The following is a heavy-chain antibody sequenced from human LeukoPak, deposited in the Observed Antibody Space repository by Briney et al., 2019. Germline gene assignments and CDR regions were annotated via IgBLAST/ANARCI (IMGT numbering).Heavy chain of an antibody. J-gene: IGHJ4*02. D-gene: IGHD2-15*01. CDR2: IYYSGST. CDR1: GGSISSYY. Sequence: SSETLSLTCTVSGGSISSYYWSWIRQPPGKGLEWIGDIYYSGSTNYNPPLKSRVTISVDTSKNQFSLKLSSVTAADTAVYYCARGLGYCSGGSCYSGDLDYWGQGTLVTVSS. CDR3: ARGLGYCSGGSCYSGDLDY. V-gene: IGHV4-59*01.